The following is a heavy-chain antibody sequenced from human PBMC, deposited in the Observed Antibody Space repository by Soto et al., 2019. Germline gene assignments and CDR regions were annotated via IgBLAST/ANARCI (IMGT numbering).Heavy chain of an antibody. CDR1: GLSFSTSGMC. Sequence: GSGPTLVNPTQTLTLTCTFSGLSFSTSGMCVSWIRQPPGKALEWLALIDWDDDKFYLPSLKTRLTISRDTSKNQVVLTMTNMDPLDTATYYCARNFYDTGNYYARIDYWGPGTLVTVSS. J-gene: IGHJ4*02. CDR2: IDWDDDK. CDR3: ARNFYDTGNYYARIDY. D-gene: IGHD3-10*01. V-gene: IGHV2-70*01.